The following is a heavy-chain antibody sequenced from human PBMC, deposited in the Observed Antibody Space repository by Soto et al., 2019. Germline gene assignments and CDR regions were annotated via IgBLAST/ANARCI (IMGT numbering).Heavy chain of an antibody. V-gene: IGHV3-74*01. Sequence: LRLSCAASGLTFNRYWMHWVRHAPGKGLVWVSHINTDGSNTNYADSVKGRFTISRDGAKSTLFLQMNSLRDEDTAVYYCAREFCSGGNCYTYYFDPWGQGIPVTVSS. CDR3: AREFCSGGNCYTYYFDP. D-gene: IGHD2-15*01. J-gene: IGHJ5*02. CDR2: INTDGSNT. CDR1: GLTFNRYW.